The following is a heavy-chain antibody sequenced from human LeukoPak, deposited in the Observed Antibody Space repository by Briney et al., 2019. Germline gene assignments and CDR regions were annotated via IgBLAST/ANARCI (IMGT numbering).Heavy chain of an antibody. J-gene: IGHJ4*02. CDR3: ARETRNSGSLDY. D-gene: IGHD3-10*01. V-gene: IGHV1-3*01. CDR1: GYTFTSYA. CDR2: INAGNSNT. Sequence: GASVKVSCRASGYTFTSYAMHWVGQAPGQRLEWMGWINAGNSNTKYSQKLQGRVTITSDTSARTAYMELSSLRSEDTAVYYCARETRNSGSLDYWGQGTLVTVSS.